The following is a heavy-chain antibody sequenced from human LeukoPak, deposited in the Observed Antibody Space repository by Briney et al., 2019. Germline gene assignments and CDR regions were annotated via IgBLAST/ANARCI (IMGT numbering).Heavy chain of an antibody. CDR2: ISYDGSNK. J-gene: IGHJ6*02. D-gene: IGHD2-15*01. V-gene: IGHV3-30*18. CDR3: AKGMESGVVVVAATYYYYGMDV. Sequence: GGSLRLSCAASGFTFSSYGMHWVRQAPGKGLEWVAAISYDGSNKYYADSVKGRFTISRDNSKNTLYLQMNSLRAEDTAVYYCAKGMESGVVVVAATYYYYGMDVWGQGTTVTVSS. CDR1: GFTFSSYG.